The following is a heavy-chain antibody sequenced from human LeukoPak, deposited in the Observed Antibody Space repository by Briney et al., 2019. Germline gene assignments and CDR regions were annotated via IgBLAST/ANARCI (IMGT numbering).Heavy chain of an antibody. CDR1: GGSISSGPYY. D-gene: IGHD3-22*01. CDR2: IYSSGRT. CDR3: ARRITMIVGAYYYYMDV. V-gene: IGHV4-61*10. Sequence: PSEALSLTCTVSGGSISSGPYYWSWIRQPAGKGLEWIGHIYSSGRTNYNPSLKSRVTISLDTSKNQFSLKLSSVTAADTAVYYCARRITMIVGAYYYYMDVWGKGTTVTVSS. J-gene: IGHJ6*03.